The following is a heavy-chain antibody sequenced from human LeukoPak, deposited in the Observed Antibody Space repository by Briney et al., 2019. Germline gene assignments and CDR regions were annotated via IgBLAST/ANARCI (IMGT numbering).Heavy chain of an antibody. CDR1: GFTFSDYP. V-gene: IGHV3-30*04. CDR2: ISYDASND. D-gene: IGHD2-21*01. J-gene: IGHJ6*03. CDR3: ARSFGFPFGYMDV. Sequence: GGSLRLSCAASGFTFSDYPMYWVRQAPGKGVEWVAVISYDASNDFYRDSVRGRFTISRDNARNTVYLQMDTLKPEDTAVYYCARSFGFPFGYMDVWGKGTMVIVSS.